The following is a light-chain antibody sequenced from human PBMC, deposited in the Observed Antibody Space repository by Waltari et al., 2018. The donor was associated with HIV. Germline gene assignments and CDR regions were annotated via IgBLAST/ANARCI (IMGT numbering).Light chain of an antibody. Sequence: QSVLTHPPPVSGTPGQRITLSSSRSSSTIGSTVLPCSQQFPGAAPKVIIYRTSQRPSGVPDRFAGSKSGTSGSLAISGLRSEDEATYYCAAWDDSLNGHWLFGGGTKLTVL. CDR3: AAWDDSLNGHWL. CDR1: SSTIGSTV. V-gene: IGLV1-44*01. J-gene: IGLJ3*02. CDR2: RTS.